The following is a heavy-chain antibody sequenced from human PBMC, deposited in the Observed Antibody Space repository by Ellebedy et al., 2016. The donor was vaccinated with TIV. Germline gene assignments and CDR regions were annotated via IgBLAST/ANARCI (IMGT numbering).Heavy chain of an antibody. J-gene: IGHJ4*02. CDR2: ISGSGDRT. D-gene: IGHD3-22*01. Sequence: GGSLRLSCVASGFTFSSYGMAWVRQAPGKGLEWVSAISGSGDRTHYADSVKGRFTISRDNSKNTLNLQMNGLRAEDTALYFCARFRFYSSATSGGDYWGQGTRVSVSS. V-gene: IGHV3-23*01. CDR1: GFTFSSYG. CDR3: ARFRFYSSATSGGDY.